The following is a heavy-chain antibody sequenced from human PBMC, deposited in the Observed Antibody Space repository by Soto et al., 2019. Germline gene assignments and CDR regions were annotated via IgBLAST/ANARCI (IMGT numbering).Heavy chain of an antibody. CDR1: GGSINSYY. CDR3: ARRNGGNGPFDY. J-gene: IGHJ4*02. Sequence: SETLSLTCTVSGGSINSYYWSWIRQPPGKELEWIGSIYHSGSTTYNPSLKSRVTVSLDTSKNQISLKPNPVTAADTAVYYCARRNGGNGPFDYWGQGTLVTVSS. D-gene: IGHD2-15*01. V-gene: IGHV4-59*01. CDR2: IYHSGST.